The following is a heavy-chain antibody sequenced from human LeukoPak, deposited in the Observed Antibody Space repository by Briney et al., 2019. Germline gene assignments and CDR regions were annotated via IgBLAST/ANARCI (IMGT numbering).Heavy chain of an antibody. CDR1: GXIFKTYT. Sequence: SGGSLRLSCAASGXIFKTYTVTWVRQAPGKGLEWVSSITGDCKYITYADSVKGRFTISRDNAKNSLYLQVASLRGDDTATYYCAREGNDYYYDQWGQGTLVTVSP. CDR2: ITGDCKYI. CDR3: AREGNDYYYDQ. J-gene: IGHJ4*02. V-gene: IGHV3-21*01. D-gene: IGHD3-16*01.